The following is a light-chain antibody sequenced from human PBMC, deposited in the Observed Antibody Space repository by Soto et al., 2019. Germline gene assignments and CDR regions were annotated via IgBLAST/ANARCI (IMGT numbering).Light chain of an antibody. J-gene: IGLJ2*01. CDR3: QSYDSSLSVYVV. V-gene: IGLV1-40*01. CDR1: SSNIGAGYH. CDR2: GNS. Sequence: QSVLTQPPSVSGAPGQRVTSSCTGSSSNIGAGYHVHWYQQLPGTAPKLLIYGNSNRPSGVPDRFSGSKSGTSASLAITGLQAEDEADYYCQSYDSSLSVYVVFGGGTKLTVL.